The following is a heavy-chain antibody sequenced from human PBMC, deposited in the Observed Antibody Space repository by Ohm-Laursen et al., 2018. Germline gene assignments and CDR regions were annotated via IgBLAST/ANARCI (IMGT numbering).Heavy chain of an antibody. V-gene: IGHV1-2*05. CDR3: ATLTARLNYYFDY. CDR2: IDPYSDDT. Sequence: ASVKVSCKASGYTFTAYYIHWVRQAPGQGLEWMGRIDPYSDDTKYAQDFQGRVTMTTDTSIGTAYMELSRLTSDDTGVYYCATLTARLNYYFDYWGQGTLVTVSS. D-gene: IGHD6-6*01. J-gene: IGHJ4*02. CDR1: GYTFTAYY.